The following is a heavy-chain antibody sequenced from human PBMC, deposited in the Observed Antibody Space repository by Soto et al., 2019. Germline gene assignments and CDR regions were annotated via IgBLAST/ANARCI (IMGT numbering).Heavy chain of an antibody. D-gene: IGHD2-21*02. J-gene: IGHJ4*02. CDR2: VIPVFGAL. CDR1: GGTLSGYA. Sequence: QVQLVQSGAEVKRPGSSVKVSCEASGGTLSGYALSWVRQAPGQGLEWMGGVIPVFGALTYAQKLQDRVTIIADKSTSTAYMELRSLRSEDTAVYYCVRDLLAYGGDIAYWGQGTLVTVSS. CDR3: VRDLLAYGGDIAY. V-gene: IGHV1-69*06.